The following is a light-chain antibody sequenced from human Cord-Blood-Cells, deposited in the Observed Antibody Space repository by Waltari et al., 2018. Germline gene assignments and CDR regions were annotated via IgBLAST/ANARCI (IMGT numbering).Light chain of an antibody. CDR2: KAS. J-gene: IGKJ2*01. Sequence: DIQMIQSPSTLSASVGDRLTITCRASQSISSWLAWYQQKPGKAPKLLIYKASSLESGVPSRFSGSGSGTEFTLTISSLQPDDFATYYCQQYNSYSYTFGQGTKLEIK. CDR1: QSISSW. CDR3: QQYNSYSYT. V-gene: IGKV1-5*03.